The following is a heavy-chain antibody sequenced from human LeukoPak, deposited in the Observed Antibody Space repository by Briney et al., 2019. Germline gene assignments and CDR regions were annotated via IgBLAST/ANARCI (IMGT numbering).Heavy chain of an antibody. J-gene: IGHJ6*03. Sequence: GASVKVSCKASGYTFTSYDMNWVRQATGQGLEWLGWMNPNSGNTGYAQNFQGRVTMTMNTSITTAYMELSSLRSEDTAVYYCARALSWTTESYYYMDVWRKGTTVTVSS. CDR1: GYTFTSYD. D-gene: IGHD3/OR15-3a*01. CDR3: ARALSWTTESYYYMDV. CDR2: MNPNSGNT. V-gene: IGHV1-8*01.